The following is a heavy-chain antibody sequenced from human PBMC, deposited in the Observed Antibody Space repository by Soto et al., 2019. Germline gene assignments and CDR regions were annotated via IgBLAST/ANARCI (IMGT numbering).Heavy chain of an antibody. V-gene: IGHV4-31*03. D-gene: IGHD5-12*01. J-gene: IGHJ4*02. CDR1: GGSISSGGYY. CDR2: IYYSGST. CDR3: ARARDGYNAPFDY. Sequence: SETLSLTCTVSGGSISSGGYYWSWIRQHPGKGLEWIGYIYYSGSTYYNPSLKSRVTISVDTSKNQFSLKLSSVTAADTAVYYCARARDGYNAPFDYWGQGXLVTVYS.